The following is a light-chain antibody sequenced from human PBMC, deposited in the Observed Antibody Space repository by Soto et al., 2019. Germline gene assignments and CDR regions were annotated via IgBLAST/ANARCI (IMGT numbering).Light chain of an antibody. Sequence: DIQMTQSPSTLSASVGDRVTITCRASQSISSWLAWYQQKPGKAPKLLIYKASSLESGVPSRFSGSEPATEFSLTITRLPPAHFAAYYCQQYNYYLSSGQGTKVEIK. CDR3: QQYNYYLS. CDR1: QSISSW. V-gene: IGKV1-5*03. J-gene: IGKJ1*01. CDR2: KAS.